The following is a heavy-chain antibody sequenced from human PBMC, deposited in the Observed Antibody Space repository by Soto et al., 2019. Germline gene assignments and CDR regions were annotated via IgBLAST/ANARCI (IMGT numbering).Heavy chain of an antibody. Sequence: SETLSLTCTVSGGSISSSSYYWGWMRQPPGKGLEWIGSIYYSGSTYYNPSLKSRVTISVDTSKNQFSLKLSSVTAADTAVYYCARHSKTVLMVHAIGVHWLDPWGQGILVTVSS. J-gene: IGHJ5*02. CDR2: IYYSGST. CDR3: ARHSKTVLMVHAIGVHWLDP. CDR1: GGSISSSSYY. V-gene: IGHV4-39*01. D-gene: IGHD2-8*01.